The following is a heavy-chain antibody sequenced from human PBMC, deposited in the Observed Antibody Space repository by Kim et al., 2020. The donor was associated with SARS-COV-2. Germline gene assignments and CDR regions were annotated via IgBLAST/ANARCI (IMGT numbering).Heavy chain of an antibody. CDR1: GFTFANAW. J-gene: IGHJ3*02. V-gene: IGHV3-15*01. CDR3: VTDELPNYDDAFYM. Sequence: GGSLRLSCAVSGFTFANAWMSWVRQGPGKGLEWVGRIKRKIDGATTDYAAPVKGRFTISRDDSKNTLYLQMNSLRGEDTAVYFCVTDELPNYDDAFYMWGLGTMVTVSS. CDR2: IKRKIDGATT. D-gene: IGHD3-3*01.